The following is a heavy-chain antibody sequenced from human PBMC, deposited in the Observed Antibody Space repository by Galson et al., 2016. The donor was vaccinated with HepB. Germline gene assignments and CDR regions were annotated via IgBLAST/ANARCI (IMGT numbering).Heavy chain of an antibody. Sequence: SLRLSCAASGFSLSKHWMNWVRQAPGKGLEWLANIKEDGSDKYYVASVKGRFTISRDNGKNSLYLQMSSLRDEDTAVYYCAIPIVSSGWYIFDYWGQGTLVTVSP. J-gene: IGHJ4*02. CDR1: GFSLSKHW. V-gene: IGHV3-7*03. CDR3: AIPIVSSGWYIFDY. D-gene: IGHD6-19*01. CDR2: IKEDGSDK.